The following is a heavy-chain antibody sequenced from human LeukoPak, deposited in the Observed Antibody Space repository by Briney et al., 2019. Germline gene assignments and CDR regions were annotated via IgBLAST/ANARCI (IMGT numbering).Heavy chain of an antibody. CDR3: ARLSTRYCSSTSCARSWFDP. J-gene: IGHJ5*02. CDR1: TGSISSGY. D-gene: IGHD2-2*01. V-gene: IGHV4-59*08. Sequence: SETLSLICSVSTGSISSGYWSWIRQPPGKGLEWIGSIYYSGSTNYNPSLKSRVTISVDTSKNQFSLKLSSLTAADTAVYYCARLSTRYCSSTSCARSWFDPWGQGTLVTVSS. CDR2: IYYSGST.